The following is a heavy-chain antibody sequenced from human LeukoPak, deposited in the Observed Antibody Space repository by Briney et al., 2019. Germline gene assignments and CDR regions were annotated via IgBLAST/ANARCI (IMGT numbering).Heavy chain of an antibody. Sequence: GGSLRLSCAASGFTFSSYSMNWVRQAPGKGLEWVSSISSSSSYIYYADSVKGRFTISRDNAKNSLYLQMNSLRAEDTAVYYCASLYRSGWYSVWDYWGQGTLVTVSS. CDR2: ISSSSSYI. CDR1: GFTFSSYS. V-gene: IGHV3-21*01. J-gene: IGHJ4*02. CDR3: ASLYRSGWYSVWDY. D-gene: IGHD6-19*01.